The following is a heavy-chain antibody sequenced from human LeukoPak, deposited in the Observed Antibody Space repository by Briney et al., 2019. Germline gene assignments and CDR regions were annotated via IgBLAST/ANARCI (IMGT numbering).Heavy chain of an antibody. D-gene: IGHD6-13*01. V-gene: IGHV3-23*01. CDR2: ITSNSGSI. Sequence: GGSLRLSCAASGFTFSSHTMTWVRQAAGKGLEWVSTITSNSGSIDYAGSVKGRFTISRDNSKNTLYLQMNSLRAEDAAVYYCARYSSSWYPNLGAFDVWWQGTMVTVSS. J-gene: IGHJ3*01. CDR1: GFTFSSHT. CDR3: ARYSSSWYPNLGAFDV.